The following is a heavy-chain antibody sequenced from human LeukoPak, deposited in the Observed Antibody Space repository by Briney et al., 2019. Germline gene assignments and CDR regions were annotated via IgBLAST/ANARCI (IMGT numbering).Heavy chain of an antibody. CDR2: ITSRRGYI. J-gene: IGHJ4*02. D-gene: IGHD2-21*01. CDR1: GFTFTSYD. V-gene: IGHV3-21*01. CDR3: ARGGESSVNDY. Sequence: GGSLRHSCAASGFTFTSYDMNWLRQAPGKGLERVSSITSRRGYIYYADSVKGRFTISRDNAKKSLYLQMNSLRAEDTAVYYCARGGESSVNDYWGQGTLVTVSS.